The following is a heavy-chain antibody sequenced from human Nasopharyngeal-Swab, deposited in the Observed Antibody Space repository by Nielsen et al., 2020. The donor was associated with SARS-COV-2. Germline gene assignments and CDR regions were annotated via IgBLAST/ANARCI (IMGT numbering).Heavy chain of an antibody. CDR1: GYTFSAYH. CDR3: ARDRAYGGAVADYFDY. V-gene: IGHV1-46*01. CDR2: VNPSGGST. D-gene: IGHD6-13*01. Sequence: ASVKVSCKASGYTFSAYHIHWVRQAPGQGLEWMGIVNPSGGSTNYAQKFQGRVTMTRDTSTSTVYMELSSLRSEDTAVYYCARDRAYGGAVADYFDYWGQGTLVTVSS. J-gene: IGHJ4*02.